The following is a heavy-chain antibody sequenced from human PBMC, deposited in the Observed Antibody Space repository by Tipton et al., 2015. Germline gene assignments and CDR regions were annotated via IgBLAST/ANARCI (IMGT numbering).Heavy chain of an antibody. Sequence: TLSLTCTVSGGSISNSNYYWGWIRQPPGKGLEWIGSLSYSGKTDYNPPLRSRVPISVNTSKNQFSLRLSSVTAADTAVYYCARSRYTVTPDSWGQGTLVTVSS. CDR2: LSYSGKT. CDR3: ARSRYTVTPDS. D-gene: IGHD4-17*01. V-gene: IGHV4-39*01. J-gene: IGHJ4*02. CDR1: GGSISNSNYY.